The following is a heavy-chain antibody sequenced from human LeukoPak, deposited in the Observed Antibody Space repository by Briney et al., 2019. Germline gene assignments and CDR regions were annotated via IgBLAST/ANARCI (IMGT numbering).Heavy chain of an antibody. J-gene: IGHJ5*02. CDR3: AREAIAADFDP. V-gene: IGHV3-48*03. Sequence: GGSLRLSCAASGFTFSNYYMNWVRQAPGKGLEWVSYISSSGSTIYYADSVKGRFTISRDNAKNSLYLQMNSLRAEDTAVYYCAREAIAADFDPWGQGTLVTVSS. CDR2: ISSSGSTI. CDR1: GFTFSNYY. D-gene: IGHD6-25*01.